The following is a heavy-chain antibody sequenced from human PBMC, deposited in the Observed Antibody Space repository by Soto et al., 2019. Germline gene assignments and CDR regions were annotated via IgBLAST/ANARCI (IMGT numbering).Heavy chain of an antibody. D-gene: IGHD6-13*01. V-gene: IGHV3-49*04. CDR1: GFTFGDYA. Sequence: GGSLRLSCTASGFTFGDYAMSWVRQAPGKGLEWVGFIRSKAYGGTTEYAASVKGRFTISRDDSKSIAYLQMDSLKTEDTAVYYCTRAYSSSWTDYFDYWGQGTLVTVSS. CDR3: TRAYSSSWTDYFDY. CDR2: IRSKAYGGTT. J-gene: IGHJ4*02.